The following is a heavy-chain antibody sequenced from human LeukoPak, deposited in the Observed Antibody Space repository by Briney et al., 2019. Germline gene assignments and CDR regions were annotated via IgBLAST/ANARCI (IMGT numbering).Heavy chain of an antibody. CDR3: ARYYCTTTTCYLFDY. J-gene: IGHJ4*02. CDR2: IKPDGSEK. CDR1: GFTFSNYW. D-gene: IGHD2-2*01. Sequence: PGGSLRLSCAVSGFTFSNYWMSWVRQAPGKGLEWVAKIKPDGSEKYYVDSVKGRFTISRDNAKDSLYLQMNTLRAEDTAVYYCARYYCTTTTCYLFDYWGQGTLVTVSS. V-gene: IGHV3-7*01.